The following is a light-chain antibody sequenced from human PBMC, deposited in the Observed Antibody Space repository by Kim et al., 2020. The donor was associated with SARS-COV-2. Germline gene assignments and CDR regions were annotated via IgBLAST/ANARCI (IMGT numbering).Light chain of an antibody. CDR3: CSYAGSYV. CDR1: SSDVGGYNY. J-gene: IGLJ2*01. Sequence: QSALTQPRSVSGSPGQSVTISCTGTSSDVGGYNYVSWYQQHPDKAPKLMIYDVSKRPAGVPDRFSGSKSGNTATLTISGLQAEDEADYYCCSYAGSYVFGGGTQLTVL. V-gene: IGLV2-11*01. CDR2: DVS.